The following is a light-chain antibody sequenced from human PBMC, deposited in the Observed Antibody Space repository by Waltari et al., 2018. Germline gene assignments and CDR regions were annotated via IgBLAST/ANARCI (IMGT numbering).Light chain of an antibody. Sequence: QSALTQPASVSGSPGQSITISCTGTSSDVGGHNHVSWYQQHPGQAPKLLIYDVSKWPSGVSVRFSGSNSGNTASLTISVLQAEDEADYYCNSYTSSTTWVFGGGTRVTVL. CDR2: DVS. J-gene: IGLJ3*02. CDR1: SSDVGGHNH. CDR3: NSYTSSTTWV. V-gene: IGLV2-14*03.